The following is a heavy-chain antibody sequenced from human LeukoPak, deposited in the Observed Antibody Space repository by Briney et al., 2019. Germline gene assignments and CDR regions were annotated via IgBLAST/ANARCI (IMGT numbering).Heavy chain of an antibody. Sequence: NSSETLSLTCTVSGGSISSGGYYWSWLRQHPGKGLEWIGYIYYSGSTYYNPSLKSRVTISADTSKNQFSLKLSSVTAADTAVYYCASFTPTGGYRGQGTLVTVSS. CDR1: GGSISSGGYY. CDR3: ASFTPTGGY. J-gene: IGHJ4*02. CDR2: IYYSGST. V-gene: IGHV4-31*03. D-gene: IGHD1-14*01.